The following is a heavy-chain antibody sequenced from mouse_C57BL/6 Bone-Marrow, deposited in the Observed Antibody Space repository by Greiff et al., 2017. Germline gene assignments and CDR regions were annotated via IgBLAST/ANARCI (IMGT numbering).Heavy chain of an antibody. CDR3: ARDYPYAMDY. J-gene: IGHJ4*01. CDR1: GYTFTSYW. V-gene: IGHV1-69*01. D-gene: IGHD2-4*01. CDR2: IDPSDSYT. Sequence: VQLQQSGAELVMPGASVKLSCKASGYTFTSYWMHWVKQRPGQGLAWIGEIDPSDSYTNYNQKFKGKSTLTVDKSSSTAYMQLSSLTSEDSAVYYCARDYPYAMDYWGQGTSVTVSS.